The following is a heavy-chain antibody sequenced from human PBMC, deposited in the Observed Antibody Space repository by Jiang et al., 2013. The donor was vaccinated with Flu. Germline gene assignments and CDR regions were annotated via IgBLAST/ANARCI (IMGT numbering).Heavy chain of an antibody. CDR2: INPSGGST. V-gene: IGHV1-46*01. Sequence: LVESGAEVKKPGSSVKVSCKASGGTFSSYAISWVRQAPGQGLEWMGLINPSGGSTTYSQNFQGRVTLTTDTSTSTVYMEVRSLGSEDTALYYCARGGDFMDYWGQGTLITVSS. J-gene: IGHJ4*02. CDR3: ARGGDFMDY. CDR1: GGTFSSYA. D-gene: IGHD4-17*01.